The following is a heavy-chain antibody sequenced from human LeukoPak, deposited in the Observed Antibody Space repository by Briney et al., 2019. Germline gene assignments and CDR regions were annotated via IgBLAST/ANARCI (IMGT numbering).Heavy chain of an antibody. J-gene: IGHJ4*02. Sequence: PGGFLRLSCAASGFSFSDYYMSWIRQAPGKGLEWVSSISRGGSSIYYADSVKGRFTISRDNAKNSLDLQMNSLKTEDTAVYYCASLIGDFWGQGTLVTVSS. CDR3: ASLIGDF. CDR2: ISRGGSSI. D-gene: IGHD2-8*01. CDR1: GFSFSDYY. V-gene: IGHV3-11*01.